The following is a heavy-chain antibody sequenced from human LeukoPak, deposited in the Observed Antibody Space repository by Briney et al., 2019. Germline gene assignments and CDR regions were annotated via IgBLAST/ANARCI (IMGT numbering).Heavy chain of an antibody. CDR3: ARGGDGYPFAIDI. Sequence: ASVKVSCKASGYTFTGYYMHWVRQAPGQGLEWMGWINPNSGGTNYAQKFQGRVTMTRDTSISTAYMELSRLRSDDTAVSYCARGGDGYPFAIDIWGQGTMVTVSS. V-gene: IGHV1-2*02. J-gene: IGHJ3*02. CDR2: INPNSGGT. CDR1: GYTFTGYY. D-gene: IGHD5-24*01.